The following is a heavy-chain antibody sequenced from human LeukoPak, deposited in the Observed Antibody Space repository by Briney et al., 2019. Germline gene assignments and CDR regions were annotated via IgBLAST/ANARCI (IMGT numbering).Heavy chain of an antibody. CDR1: GFAFSSYA. Sequence: GGSLRLSCAASGFAFSSYAMSWVRQAPGKGLEWVSGISESGGSTCYAGSVKGRLTISRDNSKNTLYLQMNSLRVEDTAVYYCAKGHYSGSSTYYFDYWGQGTLVTVSS. V-gene: IGHV3-23*01. J-gene: IGHJ4*02. D-gene: IGHD1-26*01. CDR2: ISESGGST. CDR3: AKGHYSGSSTYYFDY.